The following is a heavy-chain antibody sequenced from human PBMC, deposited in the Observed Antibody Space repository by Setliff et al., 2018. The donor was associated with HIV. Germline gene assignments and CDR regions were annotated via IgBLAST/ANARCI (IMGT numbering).Heavy chain of an antibody. Sequence: SETLSLTCNVSGGSISGYYWSWVRQPPGKGLEWIGYIYYSGSTNYNPSLRSRVTISVDTSKNQVSLRLTSVTSVDTALYYCARESQQYYDILTGFNYYYGMDVWGRGITVTVSS. CDR3: ARESQQYYDILTGFNYYYGMDV. J-gene: IGHJ6*02. CDR2: IYYSGST. D-gene: IGHD3-9*01. CDR1: GGSISGYY. V-gene: IGHV4-59*01.